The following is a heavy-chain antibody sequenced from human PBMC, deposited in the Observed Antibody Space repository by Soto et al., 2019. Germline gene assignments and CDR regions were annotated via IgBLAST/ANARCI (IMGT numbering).Heavy chain of an antibody. CDR1: GYTFIGYG. V-gene: IGHV1-18*01. CDR2: ISAYNGHT. Sequence: QVQLVQSGAEVKKPGASVKVSCKASGYTFIGYGITWVRQAPGQGLEWVGWISAYNGHTDYAQKLQGRVTMSTDTTTSTAYMELRSLRSDDTAVYYCARGGLYGSSWYSVEYWGQGTLVTVSS. D-gene: IGHD6-13*01. J-gene: IGHJ4*02. CDR3: ARGGLYGSSWYSVEY.